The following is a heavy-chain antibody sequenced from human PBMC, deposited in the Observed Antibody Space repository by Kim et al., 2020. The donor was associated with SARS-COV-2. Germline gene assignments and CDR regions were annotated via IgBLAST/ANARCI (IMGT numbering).Heavy chain of an antibody. D-gene: IGHD3-16*01. V-gene: IGHV3-48*04. CDR3: ARQLWPPDY. CDR1: GFSFSTYS. Sequence: GGSLRLSCVASGFSFSTYSMNWVRQAPGKGLEWISYISGSSSSIYYADSVKGRFAISRDSAKNSLYLQMNSLRAEDTAVYFCARQLWPPDYWGQGTLVTVSS. J-gene: IGHJ4*02. CDR2: ISGSSSSI.